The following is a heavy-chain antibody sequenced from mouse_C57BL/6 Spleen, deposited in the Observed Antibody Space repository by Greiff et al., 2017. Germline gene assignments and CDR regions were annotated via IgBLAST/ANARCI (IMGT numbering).Heavy chain of an antibody. D-gene: IGHD1-1*01. CDR2: IYPGSGST. CDR3: ARIAAVGSYWYFDV. CDR1: GYTFTSYW. V-gene: IGHV1-55*01. Sequence: QVQLQQSGAELVKPGASVKMSCKASGYTFTSYWITWVKQRPGQGLAWIGDIYPGSGSTNYNEKFKSKATLTVDTSSSTAYMQLSSLTSEDSAVYYCARIAAVGSYWYFDVWGTGTTVTVSS. J-gene: IGHJ1*03.